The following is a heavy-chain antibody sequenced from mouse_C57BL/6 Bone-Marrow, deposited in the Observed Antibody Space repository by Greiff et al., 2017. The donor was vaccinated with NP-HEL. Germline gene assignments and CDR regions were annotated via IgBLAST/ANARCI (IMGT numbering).Heavy chain of an antibody. CDR2: INPNNGGT. CDR1: GYTFTDYF. Sequence: VQLKHSGPELVKPGASVKISCKASGYTFTDYFMNWVKQSHGKSLEWIGDINPNNGGTSYNQKFKGKATLTVDKSSSTAYMELRSLTSEDSAVYYCARWGLPWFAYWGQGTLVTVSA. V-gene: IGHV1-26*01. J-gene: IGHJ3*01. D-gene: IGHD3-3*01. CDR3: ARWGLPWFAY.